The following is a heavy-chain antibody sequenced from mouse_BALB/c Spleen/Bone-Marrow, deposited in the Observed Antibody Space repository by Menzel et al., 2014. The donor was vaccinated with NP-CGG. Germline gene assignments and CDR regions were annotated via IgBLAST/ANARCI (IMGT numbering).Heavy chain of an antibody. CDR1: GFSLTSYG. D-gene: IGHD3-3*01. CDR3: ATPGTYYFDY. CDR2: IWSGGST. J-gene: IGHJ2*01. V-gene: IGHV2-2*02. Sequence: VQLAESGPGLVQPSQSLSITCTVSGFSLTSYGVHWVRQSPGKGLEWLGVIWSGGSTDYNAAFISRLSISKDNSKSQVFFKMISLQANDTAIYYCATPGTYYFDYWGQGTTLTVSS.